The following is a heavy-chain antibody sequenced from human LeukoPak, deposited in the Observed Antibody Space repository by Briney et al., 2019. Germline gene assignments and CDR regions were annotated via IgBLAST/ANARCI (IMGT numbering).Heavy chain of an antibody. V-gene: IGHV1-2*02. CDR2: MNPNSGGT. CDR1: GYTFTSYD. J-gene: IGHJ3*02. Sequence: ASVKVSCKASGYTFTSYDINWVRQATGQGLEWMGWMNPNSGGTNYAQKFQGRVTMTRDTSISTAYMELSRLRSDDTAVYYCARGRRDVFDIWGQGTTVTVS. CDR3: ARGRRDVFDI.